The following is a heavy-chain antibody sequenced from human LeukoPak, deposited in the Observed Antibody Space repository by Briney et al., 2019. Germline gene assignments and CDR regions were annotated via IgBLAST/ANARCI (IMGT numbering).Heavy chain of an antibody. D-gene: IGHD1-26*01. CDR3: ARQLTGWIVGASIFDP. CDR2: INSDGSST. Sequence: GGSLRLSCAASGFTFSSYWMHWVRQAPGKGLVWVSRINSDGSSTSYADSVKGRFTISRVNAKNSLYLQMNSLRAEDTALYYCARQLTGWIVGASIFDPWGQGTLDTVSS. J-gene: IGHJ5*02. V-gene: IGHV3-74*01. CDR1: GFTFSSYW.